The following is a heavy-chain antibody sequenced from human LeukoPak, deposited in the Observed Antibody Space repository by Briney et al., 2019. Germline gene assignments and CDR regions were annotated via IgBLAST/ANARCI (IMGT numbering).Heavy chain of an antibody. CDR2: IYYSGST. CDR3: ARDQGVAVAVGMALGGFDI. J-gene: IGHJ3*02. V-gene: IGHV4-30-4*08. Sequence: SQTLSLTCTVSGGSISSGDSYWSWIRQPPGKGLEWTGYIYYSGSTYYNPSLKSRVTISVDTSKNQFSLKLSSVTAADTAVYYCARDQGVAVAVGMALGGFDIWGQGTMVTVSS. D-gene: IGHD6-19*01. CDR1: GGSISSGDSY.